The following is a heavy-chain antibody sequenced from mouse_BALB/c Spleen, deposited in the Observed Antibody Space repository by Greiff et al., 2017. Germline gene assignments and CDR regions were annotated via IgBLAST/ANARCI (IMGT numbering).Heavy chain of an antibody. CDR3: ARKNYDYAMDY. J-gene: IGHJ4*01. CDR2: INPSNGGT. Sequence: VQLQQSGAELVKPGASVKLSCKASGYTFTSYYMYWVKQRPGQGLEWIGEINPSNGGTNFNEKFKSKATLTVDTSSSTAYMQFNSLTSEDSAVYYCARKNYDYAMDYWGQGTSVTVSS. CDR1: GYTFTSYY. D-gene: IGHD1-1*01. V-gene: IGHV1-53*01.